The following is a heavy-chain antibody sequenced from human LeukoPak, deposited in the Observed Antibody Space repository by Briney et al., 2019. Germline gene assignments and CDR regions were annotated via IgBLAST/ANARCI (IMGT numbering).Heavy chain of an antibody. J-gene: IGHJ4*02. Sequence: GGSLRLSCAASRFTFSSYWMHWVRQAPGKGLVWVSRINTDGSSTSYADSVKGRFTISRDNAKNMLYLQMNSLRAEDTAVFYCARGAPSSGYYHGFRYWGQGTLVTVSS. CDR3: ARGAPSSGYYHGFRY. CDR1: RFTFSSYW. D-gene: IGHD3-22*01. V-gene: IGHV3-74*01. CDR2: INTDGSST.